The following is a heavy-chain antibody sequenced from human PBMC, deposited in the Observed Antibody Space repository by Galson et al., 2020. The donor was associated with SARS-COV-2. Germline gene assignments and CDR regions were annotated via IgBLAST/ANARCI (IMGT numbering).Heavy chain of an antibody. J-gene: IGHJ6*02. CDR3: ARVPPGHRYGSYYYYYYPMDV. D-gene: IGHD5-18*01. Sequence: ASVKVSCKASGYIFTSYDVNWVRQATGQGLEWMGWMNPNNSNTDYAQKFQGRVTMTRNTSISTAYMELSSLRSEDTAVYYCARVPPGHRYGSYYYYYYPMDVWGQGTTVTVSS. V-gene: IGHV1-8*01. CDR2: MNPNNSNT. CDR1: GYIFTSYD.